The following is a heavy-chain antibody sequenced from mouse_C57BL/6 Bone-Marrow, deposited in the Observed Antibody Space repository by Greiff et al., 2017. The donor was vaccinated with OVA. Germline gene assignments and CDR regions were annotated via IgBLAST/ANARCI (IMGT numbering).Heavy chain of an antibody. CDR1: GFTFSDYG. CDR2: ISSGSSTI. V-gene: IGHV5-17*01. J-gene: IGHJ3*01. Sequence: EVMLVESGGGLVKPGGSLKPSCAASGFTFSDYGMHWVRQAPEKGLEWVAYISSGSSTIYYADTVKGRFTISRDNAKNTLFLQMTSLRSEDTAMYYCAPFAYWGQGTLVTVSA. CDR3: APFAY.